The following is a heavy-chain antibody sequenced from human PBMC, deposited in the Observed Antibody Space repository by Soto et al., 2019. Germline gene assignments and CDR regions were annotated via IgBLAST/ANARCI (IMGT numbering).Heavy chain of an antibody. Sequence: SETLSLTCTVSGGSISSGDYYWSWIRQPPGKDLEWIGYIYYSGSTYYNPSVRSRVTISVDTSKNQFSLRLSSVTAADTAVYYCARDRGYTFDYWGQGTRVTVSS. CDR3: ARDRGYTFDY. CDR1: GGSISSGDYY. D-gene: IGHD5-18*01. J-gene: IGHJ4*02. CDR2: IYYSGST. V-gene: IGHV4-30-4*01.